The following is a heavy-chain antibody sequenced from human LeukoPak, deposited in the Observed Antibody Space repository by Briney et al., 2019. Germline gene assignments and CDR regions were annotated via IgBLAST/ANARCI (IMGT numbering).Heavy chain of an antibody. CDR1: GYSISSGYY. Sequence: PSETLSLTCTVSGYSISSGYYWGWIRQPPGKGLEWIGSIYHSGSTYYNPSLKRRVTISVDTSKNQFSLKLSSVTAADTAVYYCARDPYIVVVPAAILDYMDVWGKGTTVTVSS. D-gene: IGHD2-2*02. CDR2: IYHSGST. J-gene: IGHJ6*03. V-gene: IGHV4-38-2*02. CDR3: ARDPYIVVVPAAILDYMDV.